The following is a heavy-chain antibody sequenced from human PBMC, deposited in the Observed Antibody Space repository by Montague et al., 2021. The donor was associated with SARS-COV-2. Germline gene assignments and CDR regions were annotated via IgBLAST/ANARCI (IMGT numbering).Heavy chain of an antibody. Sequence: VKPTQTLTLTCTFSGFSLSTSGMCVSWIRPPPGKALEWLARIDWDDDKYYSTSLKTRLTISEDTSKNQVVLTMTHMDPVDTATYYCARTHYDILPGYDYDMDVWGQGTTVTVSS. CDR3: ARTHYDILPGYDYDMDV. V-gene: IGHV2-70*11. D-gene: IGHD3-9*01. J-gene: IGHJ6*02. CDR2: IDWDDDK. CDR1: GFSLSTSGMC.